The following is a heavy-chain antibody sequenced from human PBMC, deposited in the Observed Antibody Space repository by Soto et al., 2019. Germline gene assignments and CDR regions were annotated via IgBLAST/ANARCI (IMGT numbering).Heavy chain of an antibody. CDR3: ARTITGYFWAGAY. D-gene: IGHD1-1*01. J-gene: IGHJ4*02. Sequence: GGSMRLSCAASGFTFNMYAMSWVRQAPGKGLEWVSGIGGSGANTYYADFVKGRFTISRDNSKNTLYLQMDSLRAEDTAIYYCARTITGYFWAGAYWGQGTLVTVSS. CDR2: IGGSGANT. V-gene: IGHV3-23*01. CDR1: GFTFNMYA.